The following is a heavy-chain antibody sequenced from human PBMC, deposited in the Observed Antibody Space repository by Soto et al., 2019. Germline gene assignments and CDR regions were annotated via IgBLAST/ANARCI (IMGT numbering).Heavy chain of an antibody. J-gene: IGHJ5*02. D-gene: IGHD3-10*01. Sequence: PSETLSLTCTVSGGSITSYSYYWGWIRQPPGKGLEWIGSIYYSGSTYYNPSLKSRVTISVDTSKNQFSLNLSSVTAADTAVYYCARHPHWLLGSGSYLRSSWFDPWGPGTLVTVSS. CDR1: GGSITSYSYY. CDR3: ARHPHWLLGSGSYLRSSWFDP. CDR2: IYYSGST. V-gene: IGHV4-39*01.